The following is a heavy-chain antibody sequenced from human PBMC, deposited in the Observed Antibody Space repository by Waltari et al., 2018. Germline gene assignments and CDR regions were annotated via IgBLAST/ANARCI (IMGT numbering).Heavy chain of an antibody. CDR1: GGPINMSTYY. V-gene: IGHV4-39*01. Sequence: QLLLQESGPGLVTPSETLSLTCPVSGGPINMSTYYWGWVRQSPGKGLEWIASIYYSGRAYYNPTLESRLTISGDTSKNQFSLRLYSVTAADTAVYYCARHWKRNGYRFDPWGQGTRVTVSS. CDR3: ARHWKRNGYRFDP. CDR2: IYYSGRA. J-gene: IGHJ5*02. D-gene: IGHD5-12*01.